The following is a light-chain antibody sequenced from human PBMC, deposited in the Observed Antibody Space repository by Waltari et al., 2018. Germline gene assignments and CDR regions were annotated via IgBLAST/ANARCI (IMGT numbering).Light chain of an antibody. CDR2: EVT. CDR1: SSDVGGYNY. J-gene: IGLJ2*01. Sequence: QSALTQPPSASGSPGQSVTISCTGTSSDVGGYNYVSWNQRQPDKAPKLLIYEVTKRPSGVPDRFSGSKSGNTAFLTVSGLQAEDEGDYYCDSYAGTKTLLFGGGTKLTVL. V-gene: IGLV2-8*01. CDR3: DSYAGTKTLL.